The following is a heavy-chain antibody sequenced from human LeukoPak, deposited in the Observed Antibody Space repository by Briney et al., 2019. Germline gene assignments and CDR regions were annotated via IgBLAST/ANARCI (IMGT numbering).Heavy chain of an antibody. CDR1: GFTFSSYS. CDR2: ISSSSSTI. CDR3: ARAPARYDSSGKQSSRPHAFDI. V-gene: IGHV3-48*04. J-gene: IGHJ3*02. Sequence: PGGSLRLSCAASGFTFSSYSMNWVRQAPGKGLEWVSYISSSSSTIYYADSVKGRFTISRDNAKNSLYLQMNSLRAEDTAVYYCARAPARYDSSGKQSSRPHAFDIWGQGTMVTVSS. D-gene: IGHD3-22*01.